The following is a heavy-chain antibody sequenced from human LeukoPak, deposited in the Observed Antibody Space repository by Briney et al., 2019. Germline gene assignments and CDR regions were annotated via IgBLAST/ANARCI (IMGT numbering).Heavy chain of an antibody. CDR1: GGSISSGGYY. CDR2: IYYSGST. Sequence: PSQTLSLTCTVSGGSISSGGYYWSWIRQHPGKGLEWIGYIYYSGSTYYNPSLKSRVTISVDTSKNQFSLKLSSVTAADTAVYYCAREEARMTTVTTDAFDIWGQGTMVTVSS. D-gene: IGHD4-17*01. J-gene: IGHJ3*02. V-gene: IGHV4-31*03. CDR3: AREEARMTTVTTDAFDI.